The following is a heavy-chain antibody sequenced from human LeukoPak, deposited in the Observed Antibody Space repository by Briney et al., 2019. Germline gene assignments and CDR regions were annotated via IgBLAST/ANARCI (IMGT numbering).Heavy chain of an antibody. D-gene: IGHD5-24*01. CDR2: IYYSGST. CDR3: AREGYVEMATSDAFDI. Sequence: SETLSLTCTVSGGSISSYYWSWIRQPPGKGLEWIGYIYYSGSTNYNPSLKSRGTISVDTSKNQFSLKLSSVTAADTAGYYCAREGYVEMATSDAFDIWGQGTMVTVSS. V-gene: IGHV4-59*01. J-gene: IGHJ3*02. CDR1: GGSISSYY.